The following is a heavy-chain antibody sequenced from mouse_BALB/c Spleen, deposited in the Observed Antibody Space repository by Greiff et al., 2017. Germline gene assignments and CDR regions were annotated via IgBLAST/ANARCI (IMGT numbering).Heavy chain of an antibody. CDR3: AREGDGYY. CDR2: IAPGSGST. D-gene: IGHD2-3*01. J-gene: IGHJ2*01. V-gene: IGHV1S41*01. CDR1: GYTFTSYW. Sequence: DLVKPGASVKLSCKASGYTFTSYWINWIKQRPGQGLEWIGRIAPGSGSTYYNEMFTGKATLTVDTSSSTAYIQLSSLSSEDSAVYFCAREGDGYYWGQGTTLTVSS.